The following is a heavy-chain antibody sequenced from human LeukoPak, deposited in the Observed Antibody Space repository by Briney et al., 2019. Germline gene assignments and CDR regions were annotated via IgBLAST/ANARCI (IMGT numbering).Heavy chain of an antibody. J-gene: IGHJ5*02. Sequence: ASVKVSCKASGGTFSSYAISWVRQAPGQGLEWMGGITPMFGTANYAQKFQGRVTITADESTSTAYMELSSLRSEDTAVYYCARSRTDDYGDWWWFDPWGQGTLVTVSS. CDR2: ITPMFGTA. CDR1: GGTFSSYA. CDR3: ARSRTDDYGDWWWFDP. V-gene: IGHV1-69*13. D-gene: IGHD4-17*01.